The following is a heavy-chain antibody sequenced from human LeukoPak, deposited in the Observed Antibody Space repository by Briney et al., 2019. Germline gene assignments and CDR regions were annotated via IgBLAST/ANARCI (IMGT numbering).Heavy chain of an antibody. Sequence: SETLSLTCAIYGGSFSGYYWSWIRQPPGKGLEWIGEINHSGSTNYNPSLKSQVTISVDTSKNQFSLKLSSVTAADTAVYYCARLPLGYCSSTSCYDVWGQGTTVTVSS. D-gene: IGHD2-2*01. CDR3: ARLPLGYCSSTSCYDV. CDR2: INHSGST. V-gene: IGHV4-34*01. J-gene: IGHJ6*02. CDR1: GGSFSGYY.